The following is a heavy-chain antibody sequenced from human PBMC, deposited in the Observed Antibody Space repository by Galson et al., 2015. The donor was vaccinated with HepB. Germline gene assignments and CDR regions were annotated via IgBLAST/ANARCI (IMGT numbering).Heavy chain of an antibody. J-gene: IGHJ2*01. CDR1: GFAFGDYY. CDR2: ITSGSDYT. Sequence: SLRLPCAASGFAFGDYYISRIRQAPGKGLEWVSYITSGSDYTNYADSVKGRFTIARDNAKNSVYLQMNSLRVEDPAVYYCARPYYYYSSGYYFWYFDLWGRGTLVTVSS. V-gene: IGHV3-11*06. CDR3: ARPYYYYSSGYYFWYFDL. D-gene: IGHD3-22*01.